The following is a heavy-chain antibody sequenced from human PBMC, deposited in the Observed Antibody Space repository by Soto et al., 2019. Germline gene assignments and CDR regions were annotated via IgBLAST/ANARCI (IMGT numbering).Heavy chain of an antibody. Sequence: PGGSLRLSCEASGFIFSTYSMTWVRQVPGKGLEWVAAVSPSGDSTYYADSLKGRLTISRDNSKNTVFLQMNSLSADDTGLYYCVKEPDVWCQGISVTVFS. J-gene: IGHJ6*02. CDR1: GFIFSTYS. CDR2: VSPSGDST. CDR3: VKEPDV. V-gene: IGHV3-23*01.